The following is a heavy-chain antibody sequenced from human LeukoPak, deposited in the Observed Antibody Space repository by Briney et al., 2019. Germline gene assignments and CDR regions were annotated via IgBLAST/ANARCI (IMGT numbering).Heavy chain of an antibody. D-gene: IGHD6-19*01. CDR3: ARQWSSGWSFFDY. CDR2: IYPGDSDT. Sequence: GASLKISCKGSGSLFTTYWIGWVRQMPGKGLEGMGIIYPGDSDTRYSPSFQGQVTISADKSISTAYLQWSSLKASDTAMYYCARQWSSGWSFFDYWGQGTLVTVSS. J-gene: IGHJ4*02. CDR1: GSLFTTYW. V-gene: IGHV5-51*01.